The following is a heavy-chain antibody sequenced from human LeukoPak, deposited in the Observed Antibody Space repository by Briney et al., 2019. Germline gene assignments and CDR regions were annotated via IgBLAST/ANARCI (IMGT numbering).Heavy chain of an antibody. Sequence: GASVKVSCKASGGTFSSYAISWVRQAPGQGPEWMGGIIPIFGTANYAQKFQGRVTITADESTSTAYMELSSLRSEDTAVYYRAREGVATTITNAFDIWGQGTMVTVSS. J-gene: IGHJ3*02. CDR3: AREGVATTITNAFDI. V-gene: IGHV1-69*13. CDR1: GGTFSSYA. D-gene: IGHD5-12*01. CDR2: IIPIFGTA.